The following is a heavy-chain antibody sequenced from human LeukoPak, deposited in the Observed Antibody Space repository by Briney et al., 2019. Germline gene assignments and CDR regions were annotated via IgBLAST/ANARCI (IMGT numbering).Heavy chain of an antibody. V-gene: IGHV3-11*04. CDR3: ARRGECSSSSVY. D-gene: IGHD6-6*01. J-gene: IGHJ4*02. CDR2: ISSSGSTI. CDR1: GFTFSDYY. Sequence: GGSLRLSCAASGFTFSDYYMSWVRQAPGKGLEWVSYISSSGSTIYYADSVKGRFTISRDNAKNSLYLQMNSQRAEDTAVYYCARRGECSSSSVYWGQGTLVTVSS.